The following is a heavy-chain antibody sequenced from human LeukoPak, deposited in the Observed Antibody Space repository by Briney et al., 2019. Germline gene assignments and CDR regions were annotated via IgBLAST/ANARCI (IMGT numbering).Heavy chain of an antibody. CDR1: GGSITDFY. D-gene: IGHD6-19*01. V-gene: IGHV4-59*01. CDR3: ARRVGWPTTTYYYMDV. J-gene: IGHJ6*03. Sequence: PSETLSLTCSVSGGSITDFYWAWIRQSPGKGLEYIGYIYHSGSTNYNPSLKSRVTLSLDTSSNNFFLKMTSLSASDTAVYYCARRVGWPTTTYYYMDVWGKGTTVTVSS. CDR2: IYHSGST.